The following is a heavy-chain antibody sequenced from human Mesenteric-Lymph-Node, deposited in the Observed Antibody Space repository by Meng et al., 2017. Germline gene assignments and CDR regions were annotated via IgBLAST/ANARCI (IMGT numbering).Heavy chain of an antibody. J-gene: IGHJ5*02. Sequence: QVHLQEPGPGLVKPSGTLALPCAVSGCSISSNNWWSWVRQPPGKGLEWIGEVYHNGNANYNPSLKSRVTISVDKSKNQFSLKLSSVTAADTAVYYCARNRKHYGERGWFDPWGQGTLVTVSS. CDR2: VYHNGNA. D-gene: IGHD4-17*01. CDR3: ARNRKHYGERGWFDP. CDR1: GCSISSNNW. V-gene: IGHV4-4*02.